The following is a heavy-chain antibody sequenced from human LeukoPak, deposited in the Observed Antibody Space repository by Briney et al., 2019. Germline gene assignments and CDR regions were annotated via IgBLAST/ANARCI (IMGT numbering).Heavy chain of an antibody. J-gene: IGHJ5*02. CDR1: GFTFTSSA. CDR3: AASQGPVLLYGPRGFDP. CDR2: IVVGSGNT. D-gene: IGHD3-10*01. Sequence: ASVKVSCKASGFTFTSSAVQWVRQARGQRLEWIGWIVVGSGNTNYAQKFQERVTITRDMSTSTAYMELSSLRSEDTAVYYCAASQGPVLLYGPRGFDPWAQGTLVTVSS. V-gene: IGHV1-58*01.